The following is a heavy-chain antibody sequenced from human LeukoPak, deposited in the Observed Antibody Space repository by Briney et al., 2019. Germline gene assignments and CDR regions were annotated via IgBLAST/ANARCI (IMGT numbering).Heavy chain of an antibody. CDR1: GDSIGNSNYY. J-gene: IGHJ4*02. Sequence: SETLSLTCTVSGDSIGNSNYYWVRVRQPPGKGLEWLVSIFYSGSTYYNPSLKSRVTISVDTSKNQFSLNLHSVTAADTATYYCARRGITYSSSFFAYWGQGTLVTVSS. CDR2: IFYSGST. D-gene: IGHD6-13*01. V-gene: IGHV4-39*01. CDR3: ARRGITYSSSFFAY.